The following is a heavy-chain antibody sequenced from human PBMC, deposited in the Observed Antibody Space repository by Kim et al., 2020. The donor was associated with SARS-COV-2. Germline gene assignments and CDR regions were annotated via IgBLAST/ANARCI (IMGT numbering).Heavy chain of an antibody. CDR2: IKQDGSEK. CDR1: GFTFSSYW. Sequence: GGSLRLSCAASGFTFSSYWMSWVRQAPGKGLEWVANIKQDGSEKYYVDSVKGRFTISRDNAKNSLYLQMNSLRAEDTAVYYCARDRSSSWRPLYYFDYWGQGTLVTVSS. J-gene: IGHJ4*02. V-gene: IGHV3-7*05. CDR3: ARDRSSSWRPLYYFDY. D-gene: IGHD6-13*01.